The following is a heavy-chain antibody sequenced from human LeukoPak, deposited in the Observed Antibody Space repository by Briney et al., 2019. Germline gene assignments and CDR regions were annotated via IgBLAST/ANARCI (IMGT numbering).Heavy chain of an antibody. Sequence: GGSLRLSCAASGFTVSSNYMSWVRQAPGKGLEWVSVIYSGGSTYYADSVKGRFTISRDNPKNTLYLQMNSLRAEDTAVYYCAKDLLLWFGELAPDYWGQGTLVTVSS. V-gene: IGHV3-66*02. CDR1: GFTVSSNY. CDR3: AKDLLLWFGELAPDY. J-gene: IGHJ4*02. D-gene: IGHD3-10*01. CDR2: IYSGGST.